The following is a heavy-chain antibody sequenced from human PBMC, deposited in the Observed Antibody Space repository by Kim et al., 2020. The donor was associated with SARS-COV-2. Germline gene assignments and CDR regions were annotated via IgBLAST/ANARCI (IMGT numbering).Heavy chain of an antibody. V-gene: IGHV3-21*01. Sequence: YADSVKGRFTISRDNAKNSLYLQMNSLRAEDTAVYYCASDGSSWPGYFDYWGQGTLVTVSS. J-gene: IGHJ4*02. CDR3: ASDGSSWPGYFDY. D-gene: IGHD6-13*01.